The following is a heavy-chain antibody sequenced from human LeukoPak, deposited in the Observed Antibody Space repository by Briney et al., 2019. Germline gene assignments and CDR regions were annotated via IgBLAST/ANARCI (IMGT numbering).Heavy chain of an antibody. CDR3: ARDLNWNYGGRSVSGGYMDV. J-gene: IGHJ6*03. D-gene: IGHD1-7*01. CDR1: GGSISSYY. V-gene: IGHV4-59*01. Sequence: SGTLSLTCTVSGGSISSYYWSWIRQPPGKGLEWIGYIYYSGSTNYNPSLKSRVTISVDTSKNQFSLKLSSVTAADTAVYYCARDLNWNYGGRSVSGGYMDVWGKGTTVTVSS. CDR2: IYYSGST.